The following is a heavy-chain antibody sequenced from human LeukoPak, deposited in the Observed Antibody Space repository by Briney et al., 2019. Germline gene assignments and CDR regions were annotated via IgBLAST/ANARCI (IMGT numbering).Heavy chain of an antibody. CDR3: ARDDSGSYSLDY. Sequence: GGSLRLSCAASGFTFSDHYMDWVRQAPGKGPEWVGRTRNKANSYTTEYAASVKGRFAISRDDSKNSVYLQMNSLKTEDTAVYYCARDDSGSYSLDYWGQGTLVTVSS. CDR1: GFTFSDHY. CDR2: TRNKANSYTT. V-gene: IGHV3-72*01. J-gene: IGHJ4*02. D-gene: IGHD1-26*01.